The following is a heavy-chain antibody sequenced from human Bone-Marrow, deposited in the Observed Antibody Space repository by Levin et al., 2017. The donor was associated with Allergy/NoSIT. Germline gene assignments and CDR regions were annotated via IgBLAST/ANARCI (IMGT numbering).Heavy chain of an antibody. J-gene: IGHJ6*02. Sequence: GGSLRLSCAASGFTFSNAWMSWVRQAPGKGLEWVGRIKSKTDGGTTDYAAPVKGRFTISRDDSKNTLYLQMNSLKTEDTAVYYCTTDRGVITFGGVIQEYYGMDGWGQGTTVTVSS. CDR3: TTDRGVITFGGVIQEYYGMDG. V-gene: IGHV3-15*01. CDR1: GFTFSNAW. D-gene: IGHD3-16*02. CDR2: IKSKTDGGTT.